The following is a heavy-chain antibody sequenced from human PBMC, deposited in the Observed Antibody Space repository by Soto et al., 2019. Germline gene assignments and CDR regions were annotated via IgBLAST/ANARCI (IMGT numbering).Heavy chain of an antibody. CDR2: ISSSGSTI. Sequence: GGSLRLSCAASGFTFSSYEMNWVRQAPGKGLEWVSYISSSGSTIYYADSVKGRFTISRDNAKNSLYLQMNSLRAEDTAVYYCARGITGRLSWMHARVYNWFDPWGQGTLVTVSS. J-gene: IGHJ5*02. CDR1: GFTFSSYE. CDR3: ARGITGRLSWMHARVYNWFDP. V-gene: IGHV3-48*03. D-gene: IGHD1-20*01.